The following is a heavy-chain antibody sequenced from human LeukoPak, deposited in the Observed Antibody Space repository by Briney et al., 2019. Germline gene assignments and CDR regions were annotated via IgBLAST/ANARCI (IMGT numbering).Heavy chain of an antibody. D-gene: IGHD5-24*01. V-gene: IGHV4-59*01. Sequence: SETLSLTCTVSGGSISSYYWSWIRQPPGKGLEWIGYIYYSGSTNYNPSLKSRVTISVDTSKNQFSLKLSSVTAADTAVYYCAREKMATIPSAAFDIWGQGTMVTVSS. J-gene: IGHJ3*02. CDR2: IYYSGST. CDR1: GGSISSYY. CDR3: AREKMATIPSAAFDI.